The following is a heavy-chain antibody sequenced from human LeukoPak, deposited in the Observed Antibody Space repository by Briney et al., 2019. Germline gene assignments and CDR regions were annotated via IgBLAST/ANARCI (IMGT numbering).Heavy chain of an antibody. CDR2: IYYSGST. D-gene: IGHD6-13*01. Sequence: PSETLSLTCTVSGASISSSYYYWGWIRQPPGKGLEWIGSIYYSGSTYYNPSLKSRVTISLGTSKTQFSLKLSSVTAADTAVYYCARALSIAAARFDPWGQGTLVTVSS. CDR1: GASISSSYYY. J-gene: IGHJ5*02. CDR3: ARALSIAAARFDP. V-gene: IGHV4-39*07.